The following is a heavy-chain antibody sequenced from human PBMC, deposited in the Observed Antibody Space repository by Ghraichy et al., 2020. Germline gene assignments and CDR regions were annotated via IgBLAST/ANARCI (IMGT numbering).Heavy chain of an antibody. J-gene: IGHJ4*02. CDR2: ISYGSSTI. CDR1: GFNFRNYN. D-gene: IGHD4-17*01. V-gene: IGHV3-48*03. Sequence: AGSLRLSCAASGFNFRNYNMNWVRRAPGKGLEWVSYISYGSSTIFYADSVKGRFTVSRDNAKNSLYLQMDSLRAEDTAFYYCARSSDFGAYYVDSWGQGALVTVSS. CDR3: ARSSDFGAYYVDS.